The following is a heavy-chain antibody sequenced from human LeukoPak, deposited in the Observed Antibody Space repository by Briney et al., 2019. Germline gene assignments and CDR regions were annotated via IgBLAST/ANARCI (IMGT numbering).Heavy chain of an antibody. CDR3: ARGYYHDSK. D-gene: IGHD3-22*01. CDR1: GGSLSTDNW. CDR2: IHHSGST. J-gene: IGHJ4*02. Sequence: SETLSLTCAVSGGSLSTDNWWTWVRQPPGKGLEWIAEIHHSGSTNYNPSLKSRATISIDKSKNQFSLKLTSVTAADTAVYYCARGYYHDSKWGQGTLVIVSS. V-gene: IGHV4-4*02.